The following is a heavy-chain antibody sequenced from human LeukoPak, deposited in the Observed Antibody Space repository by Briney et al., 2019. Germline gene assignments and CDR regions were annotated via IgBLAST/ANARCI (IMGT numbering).Heavy chain of an antibody. CDR3: AREYRSYGSI. D-gene: IGHD5-18*01. J-gene: IGHJ3*02. CDR1: GGSLSGYY. CDR2: INHRGSN. V-gene: IGHV4-34*01. Sequence: SESQSLTCAVYGGSLSGYYWGCVRQPPGKGLEWIGEINHRGSNNYNPSLKSRITISVDTSKNQSSLKLSSVNGADTAVYFCAREYRSYGSIWGQGTMVTVSS.